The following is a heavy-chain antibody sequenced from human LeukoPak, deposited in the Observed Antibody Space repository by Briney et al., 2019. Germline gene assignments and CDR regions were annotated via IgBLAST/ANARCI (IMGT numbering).Heavy chain of an antibody. CDR2: INYSGST. Sequence: SETLSLTCTVSGGSISRSSTYYWGWIRQPPGKGLEWIGTINYSGSTYYNPSLKSRGTMSVDTSNNQFSLKLTSVTAAATAVYYCARRITGTTSDSFDYWGQGTLVTVSS. J-gene: IGHJ4*02. V-gene: IGHV4-39*01. CDR1: GGSISRSSTYY. D-gene: IGHD1-20*01. CDR3: ARRITGTTSDSFDY.